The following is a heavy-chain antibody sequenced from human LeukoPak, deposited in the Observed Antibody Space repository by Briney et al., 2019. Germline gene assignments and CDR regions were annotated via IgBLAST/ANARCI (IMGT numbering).Heavy chain of an antibody. J-gene: IGHJ5*02. CDR2: IYYSGST. CDR1: GGSISSYY. V-gene: IGHV4-59*01. CDR3: ARGVGGWFGESNWFDP. D-gene: IGHD3-10*01. Sequence: PSETLSLTCTVSGGSISSYYWSWIRQPPGKGLEWIGYIYYSGSTNYNPSLKSRVTISVDTSKNQFSLKLSSVTAADTAVYYCARGVGGWFGESNWFDPWGQGILVTVSS.